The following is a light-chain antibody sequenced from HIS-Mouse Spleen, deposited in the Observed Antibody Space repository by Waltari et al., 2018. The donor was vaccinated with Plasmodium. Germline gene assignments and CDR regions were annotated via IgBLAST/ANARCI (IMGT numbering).Light chain of an antibody. CDR2: GAS. Sequence: EIVMTQSPATLSVSPGERATLSCRASQSVSRNLAWYQQKPGQAPRLLIYGASTRATGIPASVSGSGSGTEFTLTISSLQSEDFAVYYCQQYNNWSFTFGPGTKVDIK. CDR1: QSVSRN. CDR3: QQYNNWSFT. J-gene: IGKJ3*01. V-gene: IGKV3-15*01.